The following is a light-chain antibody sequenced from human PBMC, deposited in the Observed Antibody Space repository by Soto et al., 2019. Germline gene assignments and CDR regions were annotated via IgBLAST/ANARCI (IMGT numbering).Light chain of an antibody. CDR1: QGISSY. CDR3: QQYSSYTLT. J-gene: IGKJ4*01. CDR2: AAS. Sequence: AIRMTQSPSSFSASTGDRVTITCRASQGISSYLAWYQQKPGKAPKLLIYAASTLQSGVPSRLSGSASGTDFTLTISCLHSEDFATYYCQQYSSYTLTLGGGTKVDIX. V-gene: IGKV1-8*01.